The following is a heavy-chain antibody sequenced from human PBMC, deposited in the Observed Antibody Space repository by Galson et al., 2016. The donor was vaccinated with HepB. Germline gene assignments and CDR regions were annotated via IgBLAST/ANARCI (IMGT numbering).Heavy chain of an antibody. V-gene: IGHV1-69*13. CDR3: ARDSDCSSTSCFGDYFDY. CDR2: IIPIFGTA. D-gene: IGHD2-2*01. CDR1: GGTFSSYA. J-gene: IGHJ4*02. Sequence: SVKVSCKASGGTFSSYAISWVRRAPGQGLEWMGGIIPIFGTANYAQKFQGRVTITADESTSTAYMELSSLRSDDTAVYYCARDSDCSSTSCFGDYFDYWGQGTLVTVSS.